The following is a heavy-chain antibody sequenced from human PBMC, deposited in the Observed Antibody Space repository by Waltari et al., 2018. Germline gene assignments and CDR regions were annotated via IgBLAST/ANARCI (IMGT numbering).Heavy chain of an antibody. D-gene: IGHD6-19*01. Sequence: QVHLVQSGAEVKKPGASAKVSCKASGFIFTDYYIHWVRQAPGQGLEWMGRIDPNGGGTHYAQEFQGRGTMSRDSSIRTAYMELNRVTTDDTAVYYCARETVAGALDYWGQGTPVTVSS. CDR3: ARETVAGALDY. V-gene: IGHV1-2*06. CDR2: IDPNGGGT. CDR1: GFIFTDYY. J-gene: IGHJ4*02.